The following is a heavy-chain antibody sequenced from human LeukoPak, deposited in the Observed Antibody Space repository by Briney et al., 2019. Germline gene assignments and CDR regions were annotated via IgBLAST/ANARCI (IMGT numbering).Heavy chain of an antibody. CDR1: GGSISSGGYY. J-gene: IGHJ4*02. CDR3: ARSNVSGDYRGYYFDY. CDR2: IYYSGST. V-gene: IGHV4-31*03. D-gene: IGHD4-17*01. Sequence: PSQTLSLTCTVSGGSISSGGYYWSWVRQHPGKGLEWIEYIYYSGSTYYNPSLKSRVTISVDTSKNQFSLKLSSVTAADTAVYYCARSNVSGDYRGYYFDYWGQGTLVTVSS.